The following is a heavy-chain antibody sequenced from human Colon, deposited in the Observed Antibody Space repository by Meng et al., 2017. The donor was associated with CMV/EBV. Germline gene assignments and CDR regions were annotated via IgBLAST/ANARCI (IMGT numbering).Heavy chain of an antibody. Sequence: FSRCSVHWVRQAPGKRLEWVAIISYDGNNKYYTDSVKGRFTVSRDDSENTLYLQMTSLRAEDMAVYYCARDLGLRYYYVSSGHYGGFWGQGTLVTVSS. CDR3: ARDLGLRYYYVSSGHYGGF. CDR1: FSRCS. D-gene: IGHD3-22*01. CDR2: ISYDGNNK. J-gene: IGHJ4*02. V-gene: IGHV3-30-3*01.